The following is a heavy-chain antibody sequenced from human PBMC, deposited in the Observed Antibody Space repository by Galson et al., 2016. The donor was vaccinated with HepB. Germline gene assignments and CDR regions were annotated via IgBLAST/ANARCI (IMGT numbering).Heavy chain of an antibody. D-gene: IGHD2-2*02. CDR1: AGNFSGYY. V-gene: IGHV4-34*01. CDR2: INHSGRT. J-gene: IGHJ6*02. CDR3: ARGAVGYCTSNTCYNYFHGLDV. Sequence: SETLSLTCAVYAGNFSGYYWSWIRQAPGKGLEWIGEINHSGRTTYNPAPMTRLTLSVDTSKHQFFLRLSSVTAADVAVYYCARGAVGYCTSNTCYNYFHGLDVWGQGTAVTVSS.